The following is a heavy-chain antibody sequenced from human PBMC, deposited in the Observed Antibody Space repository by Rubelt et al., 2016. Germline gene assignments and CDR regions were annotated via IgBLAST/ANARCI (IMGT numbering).Heavy chain of an antibody. V-gene: IGHV1-69*04. J-gene: IGHJ4*02. Sequence: QVQLVQSGAEVKKPGASVKVSCKASGYTFTSYAMHWVRQAPGQGLEWMGRIIPILGIANYAPKFQGRVTITADKSTSTAYMELSSLRSEDTAVYYCARGVVVTAYYDYWGQGTLVTVSS. CDR3: ARGVVVTAYYDY. CDR2: IIPILGIA. D-gene: IGHD2-21*02. CDR1: GYTFTSYA.